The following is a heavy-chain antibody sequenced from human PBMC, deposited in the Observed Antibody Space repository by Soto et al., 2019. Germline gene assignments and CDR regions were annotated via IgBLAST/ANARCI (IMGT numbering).Heavy chain of an antibody. V-gene: IGHV1-18*04. D-gene: IGHD3-16*01. CDR1: GYTFTSYG. Sequence: QVQLVQSGAEVKKPGASVKVSCKASGYTFTSYGISWVRQAPGQGLEWMGWISAYNGNTNYAQKFQGRVTMTRNTSISTAYMELSSLRSEDTAVYYCARAWGDDYGDYWGQGTLVTVSS. CDR3: ARAWGDDYGDY. J-gene: IGHJ4*02. CDR2: ISAYNGNT.